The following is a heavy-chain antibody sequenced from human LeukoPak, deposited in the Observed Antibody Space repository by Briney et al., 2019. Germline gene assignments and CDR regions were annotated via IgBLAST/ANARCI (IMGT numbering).Heavy chain of an antibody. V-gene: IGHV4-4*07. J-gene: IGHJ4*02. CDR1: GVSVTTYY. D-gene: IGHD6-13*01. Sequence: SETLSLTCTVSGVSVTTYYWSWIRQPAGKGLEWIGRIYTGGSTNYNPSLKSRVTMSLDTSKNQFSLKLSSVTAADTAVYYCARSGSGQQLAHFDYWGQGTLVTVSS. CDR2: IYTGGST. CDR3: ARSGSGQQLAHFDY.